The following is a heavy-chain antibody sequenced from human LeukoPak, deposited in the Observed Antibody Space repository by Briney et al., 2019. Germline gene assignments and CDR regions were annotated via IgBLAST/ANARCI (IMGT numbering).Heavy chain of an antibody. J-gene: IGHJ5*02. CDR3: ARLGGNINSPYGNWFDP. CDR2: INPNNGDT. Sequence: ASVTVSCKASGYTFTGYYMHWVRQAPGQGLEWMGWINPNNGDTKYAQKFQGRVTMTRDTSISTAYMELSRLRSDDTAVYYCARLGGNINSPYGNWFDPWGQGALVTVSS. V-gene: IGHV1-2*02. CDR1: GYTFTGYY. D-gene: IGHD2/OR15-2a*01.